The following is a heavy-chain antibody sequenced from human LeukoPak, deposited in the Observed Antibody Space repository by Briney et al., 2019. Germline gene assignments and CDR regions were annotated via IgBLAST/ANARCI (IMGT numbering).Heavy chain of an antibody. CDR2: ISAYNGNT. V-gene: IGHV1-18*01. J-gene: IGHJ4*02. Sequence: GASVKVTCKASGYTFTSYSISWVRQAPGQGLEWMGWISAYNGNTNYAQKLQGRVTMTTDTSTSTAYMELRSLRSDDTAVYYCARDNRSGYYDSSGLDYWGQGTLVTISS. CDR3: ARDNRSGYYDSSGLDY. D-gene: IGHD3-22*01. CDR1: GYTFTSYS.